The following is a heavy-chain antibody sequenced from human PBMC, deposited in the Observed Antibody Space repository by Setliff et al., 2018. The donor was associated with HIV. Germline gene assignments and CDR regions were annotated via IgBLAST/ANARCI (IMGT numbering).Heavy chain of an antibody. V-gene: IGHV1-2*02. D-gene: IGHD3-22*01. CDR1: GYTFTGYY. CDR3: ARDRVDYDSNPYFDY. Sequence: ASVKVSCKASGYTFTGYYMHWVRQAPGQGLEWMGWINPNSGGTTYAQKFQGRVTMTRDASISTAYMELSRLRSDDTAVYYCARDRVDYDSNPYFDYWGQGTLVTVSS. J-gene: IGHJ4*02. CDR2: INPNSGGT.